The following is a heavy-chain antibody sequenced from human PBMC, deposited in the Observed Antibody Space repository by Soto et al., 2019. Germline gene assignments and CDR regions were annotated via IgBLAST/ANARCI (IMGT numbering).Heavy chain of an antibody. CDR2: ISDSGST. J-gene: IGHJ4*02. CDR1: GFTFSTYA. CDR3: AKDKGGRYCSRTSCLYSFDY. Sequence: EVQLLESGGGLVQPGGSLRLSCTASGFTFSTYAMSWVRQAPGKGLEWVSTISDSGSTYYADSVKGRFTISRDNSKKTLYLEMNSVRAEDTAVYYCAKDKGGRYCSRTSCLYSFDYWGQGTLVTVSS. D-gene: IGHD2-2*01. V-gene: IGHV3-23*01.